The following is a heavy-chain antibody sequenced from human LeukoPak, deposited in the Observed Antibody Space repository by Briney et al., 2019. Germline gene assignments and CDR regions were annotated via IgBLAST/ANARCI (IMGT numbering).Heavy chain of an antibody. CDR3: ARDFEGDTAMVTGFDY. D-gene: IGHD5-18*01. J-gene: IGHJ4*02. V-gene: IGHV1-2*02. CDR1: GYTFTSYD. Sequence: ASVKVSCKASGYTFTSYDINWVRQAPGQGLEWMGWINPNSGGTNYAQKFQGRVTMTRDTSISTAYMELSRLRSDDTAVYYCARDFEGDTAMVTGFDYWGQGTLVTVSS. CDR2: INPNSGGT.